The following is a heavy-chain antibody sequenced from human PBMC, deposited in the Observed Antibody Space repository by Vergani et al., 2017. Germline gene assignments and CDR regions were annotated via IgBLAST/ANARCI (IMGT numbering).Heavy chain of an antibody. CDR1: GGSIRSGSYY. CDR3: ARGGPYCDYAFYDYYYDGMDV. Sequence: QVQLQESGPGLVKPSQTLSLTCTVSGGSIRSGSYYWSWIRQPAGQGLEWIGRIYTSGSTNYNPSLKRRVTISVDTSKNQFSLKLSSVTAADTAVYYCARGGPYCDYAFYDYYYDGMDVWGQGTTVTVSS. V-gene: IGHV4-61*02. CDR2: IYTSGST. J-gene: IGHJ6*02. D-gene: IGHD4-17*01.